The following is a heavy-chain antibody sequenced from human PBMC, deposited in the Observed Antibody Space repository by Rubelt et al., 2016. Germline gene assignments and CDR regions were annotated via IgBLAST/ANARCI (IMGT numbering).Heavy chain of an antibody. Sequence: KASGGTFSSYAISWVRQAPGQGLEWMGRIIPILGIANYAQKFQGRVTITADKSTSTAYMELSSLRSEDTAVYYCAIAAGNWFDPWGQGTLVTVSS. CDR1: GGTFSSYA. V-gene: IGHV1-69*04. CDR2: IIPILGIA. CDR3: AIAAGNWFDP. J-gene: IGHJ5*02.